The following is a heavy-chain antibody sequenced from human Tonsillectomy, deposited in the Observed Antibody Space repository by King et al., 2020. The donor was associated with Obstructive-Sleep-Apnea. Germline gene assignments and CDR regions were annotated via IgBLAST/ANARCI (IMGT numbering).Heavy chain of an antibody. Sequence: LQLQESGPGLVKPSETLSLTCTVSGYSISSGYYWGWIRQPPGNGLEWIGSMYHSGSTYYNPSLKSRVTISVDTSKNQCSLKLSSVTAADTAVYYCARDMKDIVATIEDYYYYYGMDVWGQGTTVTVSS. V-gene: IGHV4-38-2*02. J-gene: IGHJ6*02. CDR1: GYSISSGYY. CDR2: MYHSGST. CDR3: ARDMKDIVATIEDYYYYYGMDV. D-gene: IGHD5-12*01.